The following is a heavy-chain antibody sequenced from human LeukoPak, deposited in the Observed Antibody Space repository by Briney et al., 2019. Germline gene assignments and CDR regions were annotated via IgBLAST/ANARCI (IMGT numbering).Heavy chain of an antibody. CDR1: GGTFSSYA. V-gene: IGHV1-69*06. J-gene: IGHJ4*02. D-gene: IGHD2-15*01. CDR3: ARDELGYCSGGSCYSARLPDY. CDR2: IIPIFGTA. Sequence: ASVNVSCKASGGTFSSYAISWVRQAPGQGLEWMGGIIPIFGTANYAQKFQGRVTITADKSTSTAYMELSSLRSEDTAVYYCARDELGYCSGGSCYSARLPDYWGQGTLVTVSS.